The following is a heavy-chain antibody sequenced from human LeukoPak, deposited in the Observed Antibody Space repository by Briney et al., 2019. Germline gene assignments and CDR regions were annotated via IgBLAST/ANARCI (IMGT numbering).Heavy chain of an antibody. D-gene: IGHD2-21*01. V-gene: IGHV3-74*01. CDR2: VYSDGQRI. CDR3: SRVSCAGLCASRDWHFDR. J-gene: IGHJ2*01. Sequence: GGSLRLSCAASGFTFSNYWMHWVRQPPGKGLVWVSRVYSDGQRIYYADSVKGRFTVSRDNAKNTLYLQMNSLRDDDTAVYYCSRVSCAGLCASRDWHFDRWGRGTLVSVSS. CDR1: GFTFSNYW.